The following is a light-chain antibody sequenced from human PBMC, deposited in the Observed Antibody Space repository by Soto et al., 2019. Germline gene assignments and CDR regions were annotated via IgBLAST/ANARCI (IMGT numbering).Light chain of an antibody. V-gene: IGKV1-5*03. CDR2: KAS. CDR1: QSISTW. J-gene: IGKJ4*01. CDR3: QQYNSYSPLT. Sequence: DIQMTQSPSTLPASVGDRVTITCRANQSISTWLAWYQQKPGKAPNLLIYKASRLETGVPFRFSGSGSGTEFTLTISFLQPDDFATYYCQQYNSYSPLTFGGGTRWISN.